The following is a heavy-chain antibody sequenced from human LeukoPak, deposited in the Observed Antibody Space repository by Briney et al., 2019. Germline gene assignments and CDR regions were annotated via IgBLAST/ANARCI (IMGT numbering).Heavy chain of an antibody. CDR3: ATGSLIYCSSTSCYGWHAFDI. D-gene: IGHD2-2*01. Sequence: ASVKVSCKASGYTFTSYGISWVRQAPGQGLEWMGWISAYNGNTNYAQKLQGRVTMTTDTSTSTAYMELRSLRSDDTAVYYCATGSLIYCSSTSCYGWHAFDIWGQGTMVTVSS. CDR2: ISAYNGNT. J-gene: IGHJ3*02. CDR1: GYTFTSYG. V-gene: IGHV1-18*01.